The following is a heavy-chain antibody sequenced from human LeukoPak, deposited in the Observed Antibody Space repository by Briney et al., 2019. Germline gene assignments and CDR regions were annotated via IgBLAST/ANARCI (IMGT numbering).Heavy chain of an antibody. D-gene: IGHD7-27*01. V-gene: IGHV3-11*01. Sequence: GGSLRLSCAASGFTFSDYYMSWIRQAPGKGLEWVSYISSSGSTIYYADSVKGRFTISRDNAKNSLYLQRDSLRAEDRAVYYCARVYGQLTGGVDYWGQGTLVTVSS. CDR2: ISSSGSTI. CDR1: GFTFSDYY. J-gene: IGHJ4*02. CDR3: ARVYGQLTGGVDY.